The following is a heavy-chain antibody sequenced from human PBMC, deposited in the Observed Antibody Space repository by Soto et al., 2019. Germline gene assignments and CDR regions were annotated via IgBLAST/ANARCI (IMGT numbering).Heavy chain of an antibody. CDR2: INPSGGST. Sequence: GASVKVSCRASGYTFTSYYMHWVRQAPGQGLEWMGIINPSGGSTSYAQKFQGRVTMTRDTSTSTVYMELSSLRSEDTAVYYCARDLAVDPSDYWGQGTLVTVSS. V-gene: IGHV1-46*01. CDR3: ARDLAVDPSDY. J-gene: IGHJ4*02. D-gene: IGHD5-12*01. CDR1: GYTFTSYY.